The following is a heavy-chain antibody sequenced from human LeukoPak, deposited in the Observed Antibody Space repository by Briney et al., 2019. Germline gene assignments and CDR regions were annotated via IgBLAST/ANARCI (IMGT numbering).Heavy chain of an antibody. Sequence: GAPVKVSCKASGYTFTCYYMHWGGQARGQGGEWRGGMNINSGGTNYAQKVQGRVTITRETTISTAYMELSRQRSDATAVYYCAREFVSYFDYWGQGTMVTVSS. V-gene: IGHV1-2*02. CDR2: MNINSGGT. CDR1: GYTFTCYY. CDR3: AREFVSYFDY. J-gene: IGHJ4*02.